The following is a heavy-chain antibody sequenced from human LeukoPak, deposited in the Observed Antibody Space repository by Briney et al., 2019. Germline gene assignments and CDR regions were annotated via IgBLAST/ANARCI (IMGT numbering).Heavy chain of an antibody. CDR3: ARGAVFDP. J-gene: IGHJ5*02. Sequence: SETLSLTCAVYGGSFSGYYWSWIRQPPGKGLEWIGEINHSGSTNYNPSLKSRVTISVDTSKNQFSLKLSSVTAADTAVYYCARGAVFDPWGKGTLVAVSS. V-gene: IGHV4-34*01. CDR1: GGSFSGYY. CDR2: INHSGST. D-gene: IGHD6-19*01.